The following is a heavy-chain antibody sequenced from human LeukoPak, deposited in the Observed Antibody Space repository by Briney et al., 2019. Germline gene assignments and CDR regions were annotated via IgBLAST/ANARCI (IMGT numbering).Heavy chain of an antibody. CDR2: ISSSGSTI. CDR1: GFTFSSYS. D-gene: IGHD4-17*01. J-gene: IGHJ4*02. CDR3: ARDRAGDYGDYVDY. Sequence: PGGSLRLSCAASGFTFSSYSMSWVRQAPGKGLEWVSYISSSGSTIYYADSVKGRFTISRDNAKNSLYLQMNSLRAEDTAVYYCARDRAGDYGDYVDYWGQGTLVTVSS. V-gene: IGHV3-11*01.